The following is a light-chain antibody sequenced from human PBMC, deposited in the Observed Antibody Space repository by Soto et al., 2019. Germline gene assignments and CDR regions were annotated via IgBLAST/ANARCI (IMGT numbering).Light chain of an antibody. CDR2: DVT. Sequence: QSVLTQPASVSGSPGQSITISCTGTSSDVGGYDYVSWYQQHPGKAPKLMIYDVTNRPSGVSNRFSGSKSGNTASLTISGLQAEDEADYYCISYASINTYVFGTGTKVPVL. J-gene: IGLJ1*01. CDR1: SSDVGGYDY. CDR3: ISYASINTYV. V-gene: IGLV2-14*01.